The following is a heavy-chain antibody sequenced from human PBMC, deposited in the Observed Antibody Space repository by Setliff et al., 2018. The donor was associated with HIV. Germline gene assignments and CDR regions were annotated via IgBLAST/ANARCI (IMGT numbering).Heavy chain of an antibody. Sequence: SETLSLTCAVYGGSFSGYYWGWIRQPPGKGLEWIGEINHSGSTNYNPSLKSRVTISVDTSKNQFSLKLSSVTAADTAVYYCARVVVSGYDDAFDIWGQGTMVTVSS. CDR1: GGSFSGYY. D-gene: IGHD1-1*01. V-gene: IGHV4-34*01. CDR2: INHSGST. CDR3: ARVVVSGYDDAFDI. J-gene: IGHJ3*02.